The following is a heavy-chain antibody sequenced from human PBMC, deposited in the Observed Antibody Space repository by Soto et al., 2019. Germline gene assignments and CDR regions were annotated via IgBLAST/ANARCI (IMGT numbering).Heavy chain of an antibody. CDR3: ARRGRDGYNFDS. V-gene: IGHV4-39*02. CDR2: IYYSGST. J-gene: IGHJ4*02. D-gene: IGHD5-12*01. Sequence: QLQLQESGPGLVKPSETLSLTCTVSGGSISSSTYYWGWIRQPPGKELEWIGSIYYSGSTYYNPSLKSRLTKSVDTSKNHFSLKLSSVTAADTAVYYCARRGRDGYNFDSWGQGTLVTVSS. CDR1: GGSISSSTYY.